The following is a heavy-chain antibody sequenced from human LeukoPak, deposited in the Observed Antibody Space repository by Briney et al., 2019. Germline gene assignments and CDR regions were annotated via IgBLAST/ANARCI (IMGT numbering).Heavy chain of an antibody. CDR3: ARGYYYSYMDV. Sequence: SETLSLTCAVYGGSFSGYYWSWIRQPPGKGLEWIGEINHSGSTNYNPSLKSRVTISVDTSKNQFSLKLSSVTAADTAVYYCARGYYYSYMDVWGKGTTVTVSS. V-gene: IGHV4-34*01. CDR1: GGSFSGYY. CDR2: INHSGST. J-gene: IGHJ6*03.